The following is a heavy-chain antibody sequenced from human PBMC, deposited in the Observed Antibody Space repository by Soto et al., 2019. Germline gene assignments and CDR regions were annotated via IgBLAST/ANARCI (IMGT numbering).Heavy chain of an antibody. Sequence: QVQLQESGPGLVKPSGTLSLTCAVSGGSFTSNNWWTWVRQPPGQGLEWIGEIYRTGSTNYNPSLKSRVTFAHDKAENQFSLKVTSLTAADTAVYYCASPDPGTSADYWGQGTLVTVSS. CDR2: IYRTGST. CDR3: ASPDPGTSADY. D-gene: IGHD1-7*01. CDR1: GGSFTSNNW. V-gene: IGHV4-4*02. J-gene: IGHJ4*02.